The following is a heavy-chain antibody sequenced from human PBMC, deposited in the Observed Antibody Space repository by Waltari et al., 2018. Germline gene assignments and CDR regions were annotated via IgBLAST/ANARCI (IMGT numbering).Heavy chain of an antibody. Sequence: QVQLQESGPGLVKPSEPLSLTCTVSGGSISTYYWSWIRQPPGKGLEWIGYIHYSGSTSYNPSLKSRVTISVDTSKNQLSLKVSSVTAADTAVYYCAREYSSFDYWGQGTLVTVSS. CDR3: AREYSSFDY. D-gene: IGHD6-13*01. V-gene: IGHV4-59*01. CDR2: IHYSGST. J-gene: IGHJ4*02. CDR1: GGSISTYY.